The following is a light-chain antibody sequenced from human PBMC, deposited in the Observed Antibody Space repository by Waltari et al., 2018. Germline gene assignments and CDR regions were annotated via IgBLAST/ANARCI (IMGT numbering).Light chain of an antibody. CDR3: QHYYDNPPT. V-gene: IGKV1-6*01. Sequence: IQMTQSPSALSASVGDRVTISCRASQNIYSNLAWYQQKPGKAPKLLIYAASSLQSGIPSRFSGSGSGTDFTLTISSLQPEDSAAYCCQHYYDNPPTFGPGTKLDIK. CDR2: AAS. CDR1: QNIYSN. J-gene: IGKJ3*01.